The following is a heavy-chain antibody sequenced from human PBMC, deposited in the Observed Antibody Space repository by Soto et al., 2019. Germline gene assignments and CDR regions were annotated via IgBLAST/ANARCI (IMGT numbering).Heavy chain of an antibody. CDR2: IAHDGSSA. D-gene: IGHD2-15*01. Sequence: QVQLVESGGGVVQPAGSLRLSCAASGFTFRNHAMHWVRQAPGKGLECLAVIAHDGSSAFYRDSVKGRFTVTRDNSKNALYLYMNSLRSEDTGVYYCARGDREDILVVVGARPGEYGTDIWGQGTTVIVSS. V-gene: IGHV3-30-3*01. J-gene: IGHJ6*02. CDR3: ARGDREDILVVVGARPGEYGTDI. CDR1: GFTFRNHA.